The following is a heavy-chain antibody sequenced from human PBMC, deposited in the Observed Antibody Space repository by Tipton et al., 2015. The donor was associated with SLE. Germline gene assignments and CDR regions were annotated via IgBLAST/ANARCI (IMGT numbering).Heavy chain of an antibody. CDR2: IYYSGST. CDR3: ARTKAVAGTGSFDY. Sequence: TLSLTCAVSGYSISSGYYWGWIRQPPGKGLEWIGSIYYSGSTHYNPSLKSRVTISVDTSKNQFSLKLSSVTAADTAVYYCARTKAVAGTGSFDYWGQGTLVSVSS. D-gene: IGHD6-19*01. V-gene: IGHV4-38-2*01. CDR1: GYSISSGYY. J-gene: IGHJ4*02.